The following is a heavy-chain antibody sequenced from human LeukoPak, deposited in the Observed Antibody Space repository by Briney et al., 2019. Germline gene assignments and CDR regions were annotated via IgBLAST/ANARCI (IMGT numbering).Heavy chain of an antibody. V-gene: IGHV1-69*05. CDR3: ARGGSPYSSSWYGYFDY. J-gene: IGHJ4*02. Sequence: GASVKVSCKASGGTFSSYAISWVRQAPGQGLEWMGGIIPIFGTANYAQKFQGRVTITTDESTSTAYMELSSLRSEDTAVYYCARGGSPYSSSWYGYFDYWGQGTLVTVSS. D-gene: IGHD6-13*01. CDR1: GGTFSSYA. CDR2: IIPIFGTA.